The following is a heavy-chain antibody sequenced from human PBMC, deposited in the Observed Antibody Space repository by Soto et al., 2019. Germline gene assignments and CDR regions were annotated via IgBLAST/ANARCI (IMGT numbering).Heavy chain of an antibody. Sequence: QVQLVQSGAEVKKPGASVKVSCKTSGYTFTNHYLHWVRQAPGQGLEWMGWINPSSGDTNYAQKFQGRVTMTRDTSISTGYMDLSRLTSDDTALYYCARERYTDYNVLDSWGHGTLVIVSS. CDR2: INPSSGDT. V-gene: IGHV1-2*02. CDR1: GYTFTNHY. CDR3: ARERYTDYNVLDS. D-gene: IGHD4-4*01. J-gene: IGHJ5*01.